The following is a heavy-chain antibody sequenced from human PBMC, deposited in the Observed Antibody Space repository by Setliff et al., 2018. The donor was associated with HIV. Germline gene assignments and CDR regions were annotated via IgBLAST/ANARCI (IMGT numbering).Heavy chain of an antibody. Sequence: PSETLSLTCAVYGGSFSGYYWSWIRQPPGKGLEWIGEINHSGSTNYNPSLKSRVTISVDTSKNQFSLKLTSVTAADTAVYYCARGHSGCGKGDYFDYWGQGTLVTVSS. J-gene: IGHJ4*02. CDR1: GGSFSGYY. D-gene: IGHD5-12*01. CDR3: ARGHSGCGKGDYFDY. V-gene: IGHV4-34*01. CDR2: INHSGST.